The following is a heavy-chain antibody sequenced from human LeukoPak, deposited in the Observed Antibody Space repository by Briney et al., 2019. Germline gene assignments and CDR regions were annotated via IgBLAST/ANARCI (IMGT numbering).Heavy chain of an antibody. J-gene: IGHJ4*02. D-gene: IGHD2-2*01. CDR3: ARGWASSWYYFDF. CDR1: GGSMRNYY. Sequence: PSETLSLTCAVSGGSMRNYYWSWIRQPPGKGLEWIGYTYDSGSSSYNPSLRSRVSISMDTSKNQFSLNLSSVTAADTAVYYCARGWASSWYYFDFWGQGTLVTVSS. V-gene: IGHV4-59*01. CDR2: TYDSGSS.